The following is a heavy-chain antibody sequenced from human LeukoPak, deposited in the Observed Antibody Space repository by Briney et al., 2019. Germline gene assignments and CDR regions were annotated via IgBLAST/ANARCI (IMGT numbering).Heavy chain of an antibody. V-gene: IGHV1-2*02. J-gene: IGHJ4*02. Sequence: ASVKVSCKASGYTFTGYYMHWVRQAPGQGPEWMGWINPNSGGTNYAQKFQGRVTMTRDTSISTAYMELSRLRSDDTAVYYCARGHGYSSSWGDYWGQGTLVTVSS. CDR1: GYTFTGYY. CDR3: ARGHGYSSSWGDY. D-gene: IGHD6-13*01. CDR2: INPNSGGT.